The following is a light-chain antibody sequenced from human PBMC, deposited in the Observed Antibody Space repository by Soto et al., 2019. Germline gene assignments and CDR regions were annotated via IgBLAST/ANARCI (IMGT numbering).Light chain of an antibody. CDR1: SSNIGSNY. CDR3: AAWDDGLSGPL. J-gene: IGLJ2*01. CDR2: SNN. V-gene: IGLV1-47*02. Sequence: QSALTQPPSASGTPGQRVTISCSGSSSNIGSNYVYWYQHLPGTAPKLLIYSNNQRPSGVPDRFSGSKFGTSASLAISGLRSEDEADYYCAAWDDGLSGPLFGGGTKVTVL.